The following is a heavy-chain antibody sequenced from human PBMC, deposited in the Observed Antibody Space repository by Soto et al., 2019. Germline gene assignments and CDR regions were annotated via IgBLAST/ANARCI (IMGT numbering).Heavy chain of an antibody. CDR3: ALGAAGTDHYYYCMDV. V-gene: IGHV3-21*01. CDR1: GFTFSSYS. D-gene: IGHD6-13*01. Sequence: EVQLVESGGGLVKPGGSLRLSCAASGFTFSSYSMNWVRQAPGKGLEWVSSISSSSSYIYYADSVKGRFTISRDNAKNSRDLQMNSVRAEDTAVYYCALGAAGTDHYYYCMDVWGQGTTVTVSS. J-gene: IGHJ6*02. CDR2: ISSSSSYI.